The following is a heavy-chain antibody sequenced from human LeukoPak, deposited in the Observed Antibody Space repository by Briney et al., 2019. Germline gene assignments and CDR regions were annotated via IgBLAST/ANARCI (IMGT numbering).Heavy chain of an antibody. Sequence: ASVKVSCKACGYTFTCCYMHWVRRAAGQGLEWMGLINSNIGGPNYVQKFQGGVTMTRETAFRTAYMERSRRRPDDTAVYSGARFDGYAATWFDPWGQGTLVTVSS. J-gene: IGHJ5*02. CDR1: GYTFTCCY. CDR2: INSNIGGP. V-gene: IGHV1-2*02. D-gene: IGHD3-16*01. CDR3: ARFDGYAATWFDP.